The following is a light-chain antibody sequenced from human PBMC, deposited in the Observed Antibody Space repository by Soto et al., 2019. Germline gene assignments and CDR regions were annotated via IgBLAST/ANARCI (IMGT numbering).Light chain of an antibody. Sequence: QSVLTQPASVSGSPGQSITISCSGASSDIGPYDYVSWYQHHPGRAPKLLIYEVSNRPSGVSYRFSGSKSGNTASLTISGLQAEAEGDYYCTTFAPGRIYVFGSGTKLTVL. J-gene: IGLJ1*01. CDR3: TTFAPGRIYV. CDR1: SSDIGPYDY. CDR2: EVS. V-gene: IGLV2-14*01.